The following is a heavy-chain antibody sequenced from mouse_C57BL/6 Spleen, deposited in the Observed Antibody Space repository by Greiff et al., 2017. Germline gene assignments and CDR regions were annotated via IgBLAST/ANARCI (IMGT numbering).Heavy chain of an antibody. Sequence: DVQLQESGPGLVKPSQSLSLTCSVTGYSITSGYYWNWLRQFPGNKLEWMGYISYAGSNNYNPSLKNRISITRDTSKNQFFLKLNSVTTEDTATYYCAREGYYGSPYCFDYWSQGTTLTVSS. CDR1: GYSITSGYY. J-gene: IGHJ2*01. V-gene: IGHV3-6*01. CDR2: ISYAGSN. D-gene: IGHD1-1*01. CDR3: AREGYYGSPYCFDY.